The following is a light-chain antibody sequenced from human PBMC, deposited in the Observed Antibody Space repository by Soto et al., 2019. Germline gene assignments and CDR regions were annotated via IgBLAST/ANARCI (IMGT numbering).Light chain of an antibody. Sequence: QSALTQPASVSGSPGQSITISCTGSSTDVGGYTYVSWYQQFPGKPPKLMIYEVSNRPSGVSNRFSCSKSGNTASLTISGLQAEDEADYYCSSYTSGSTLVFGGGTKLTVL. J-gene: IGLJ3*02. CDR3: SSYTSGSTLV. CDR1: STDVGGYTY. CDR2: EVS. V-gene: IGLV2-14*03.